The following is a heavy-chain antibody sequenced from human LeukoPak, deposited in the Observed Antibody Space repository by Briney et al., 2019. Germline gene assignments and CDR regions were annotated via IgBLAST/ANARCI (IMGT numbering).Heavy chain of an antibody. Sequence: PGRSLRLSCAASGFTFSSYGMLWVRQAPGKGLEWVAVIWYDGSNRYYADSVKGRFTISRDNSKNTLYLQMNSLRAEDTAVYYCARDGGDPPFDYWGQGTLVTVSS. D-gene: IGHD2-21*02. CDR3: ARDGGDPPFDY. V-gene: IGHV3-33*01. CDR1: GFTFSSYG. J-gene: IGHJ4*02. CDR2: IWYDGSNR.